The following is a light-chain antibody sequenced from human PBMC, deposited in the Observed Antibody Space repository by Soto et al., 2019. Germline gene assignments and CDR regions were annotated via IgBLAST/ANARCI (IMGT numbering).Light chain of an antibody. V-gene: IGKV3-11*01. CDR3: QQYGNSPLT. CDR2: DAS. CDR1: QSVNTY. Sequence: EVVLTQSPATLSLSPGERATLSCRASQSVNTYLAWFQQRPGQAPRLLIHDASNRATGIPARFSGSGSGTDFTLTISGLEPEDFAVYYCQQYGNSPLTFGAGTRVDI. J-gene: IGKJ4*01.